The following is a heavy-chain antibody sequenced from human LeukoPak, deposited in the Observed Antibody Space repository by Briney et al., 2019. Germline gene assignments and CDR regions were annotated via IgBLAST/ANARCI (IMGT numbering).Heavy chain of an antibody. Sequence: PGGSLRLSCAVSGITLSNYGMSWVRQAPGKGLEWVAGISGSGGSTTYADSVKGRFTIPRDNPKNTLYLHMNNLRAEDTAVYFCAKRGVVIRVILVGFHKEAYYYDSWGQGALVTVSP. D-gene: IGHD3-22*01. J-gene: IGHJ4*02. CDR2: ISGSGGST. V-gene: IGHV3-23*01. CDR1: GITLSNYG. CDR3: AKRGVVIRVILVGFHKEAYYYDS.